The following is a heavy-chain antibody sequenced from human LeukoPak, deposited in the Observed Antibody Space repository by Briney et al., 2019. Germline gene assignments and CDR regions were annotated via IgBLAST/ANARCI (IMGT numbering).Heavy chain of an antibody. V-gene: IGHV4-59*01. J-gene: IGHJ6*02. D-gene: IGHD2-15*01. Sequence: KTSETLSLTCTVSGGSISSYYWSWIRQPPGKGLEWIGYIYYSGSTNYSPSLKSRVTISVDTSKNQFSLKLSSVTAADTVVYYCARGVVGYCSGGSCYSIYYYYGMDVWGQGTTVTVSS. CDR2: IYYSGST. CDR3: ARGVVGYCSGGSCYSIYYYYGMDV. CDR1: GGSISSYY.